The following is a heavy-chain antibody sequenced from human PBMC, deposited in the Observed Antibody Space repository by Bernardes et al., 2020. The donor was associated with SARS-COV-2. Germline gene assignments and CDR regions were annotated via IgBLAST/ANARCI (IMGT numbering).Heavy chain of an antibody. CDR3: ARGALTGSWFGFDP. CDR2: IGGAGDT. D-gene: IGHD6-13*01. V-gene: IGHV3-13*01. CDR1: GFTFSDYD. J-gene: IGHJ5*02. Sequence: GSLRLSCAASGFTFSDYDMHWVRQATGKGLEWLSAIGGAGDTYYADSVKGRFTISRENAQNSLFLQMNSLRAGDTAVYYCARGALTGSWFGFDPWCQGTLVTVSS.